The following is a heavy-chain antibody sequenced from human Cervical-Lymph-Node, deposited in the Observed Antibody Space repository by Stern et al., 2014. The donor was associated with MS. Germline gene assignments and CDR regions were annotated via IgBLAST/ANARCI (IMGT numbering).Heavy chain of an antibody. V-gene: IGHV3-30*18. J-gene: IGHJ4*02. D-gene: IGHD1-1*01. CDR3: AKKSVGTTGTTTAFDY. Sequence: VQLVESGGGVVQPGTSLRLSCAVSGFTFSNYGMHWVRPAPGKGLEWVAGISYEADVKFYADSVKGRFTISRDTPKNTMYLQLNSLKVEDTAVYFCAKKSVGTTGTTTAFDYWGQGTLVTVSS. CDR1: GFTFSNYG. CDR2: ISYEADVK.